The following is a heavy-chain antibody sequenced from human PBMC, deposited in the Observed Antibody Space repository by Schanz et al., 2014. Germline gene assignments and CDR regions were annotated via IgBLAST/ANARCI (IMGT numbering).Heavy chain of an antibody. J-gene: IGHJ4*02. D-gene: IGHD6-13*01. V-gene: IGHV1-46*01. Sequence: QVQLVQSGAEMKKPGASLKVSCKASGYTFTSYFIHWVRQAPGQGREWMGIINPSGGSTRYGQKFQGRITVTTDTSTSTVYLELSSLRSDDTAVYYCASAGAGYSSSWDFDYWGQGTLVTVSS. CDR1: GYTFTSYF. CDR3: ASAGAGYSSSWDFDY. CDR2: INPSGGST.